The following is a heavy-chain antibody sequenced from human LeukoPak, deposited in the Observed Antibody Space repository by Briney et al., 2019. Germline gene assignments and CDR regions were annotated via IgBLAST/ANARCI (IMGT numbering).Heavy chain of an antibody. CDR1: GGSISSGDYY. CDR2: IYYSGST. D-gene: IGHD1-1*01. J-gene: IGHJ3*02. Sequence: PSETLSLTCTVSGGSISSGDYYWSWIRQPPGKGLEWIGYIYYSGSTYYNPSLKSRVTISVDTSKNQFSLKLSSVTAADTAVYYCARDVTNFSGAFDIWGQGTMVAVSS. V-gene: IGHV4-30-4*08. CDR3: ARDVTNFSGAFDI.